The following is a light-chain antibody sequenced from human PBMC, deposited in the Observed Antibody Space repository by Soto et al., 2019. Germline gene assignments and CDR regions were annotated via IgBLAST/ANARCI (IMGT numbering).Light chain of an antibody. CDR2: DVS. Sequence: QSALTQPASVSGSPGQSITISCTGTSSDVGGYNYVSWYQQHPGKAPKLMIYDVSNRPSGVSNRFSGSKSGNTASLTISGLQAEGEADYYCSSYTSSSTLLFGGGTKLTVL. CDR3: SSYTSSSTLL. CDR1: SSDVGGYNY. V-gene: IGLV2-14*01. J-gene: IGLJ2*01.